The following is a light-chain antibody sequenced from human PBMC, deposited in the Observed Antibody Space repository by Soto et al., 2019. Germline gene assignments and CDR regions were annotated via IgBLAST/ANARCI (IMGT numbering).Light chain of an antibody. V-gene: IGKV1-33*01. J-gene: IGKJ3*01. Sequence: DIQMTQSPSSLSASVGDRVTITCQASQHISTYLNWFQQKPGKAPELLIYDASNLVPGVPSRFSGSGSGTDFTFTIISLQPEDIATYYCKQYDDLPPTFGPGTKVDIK. CDR3: KQYDDLPPT. CDR2: DAS. CDR1: QHISTY.